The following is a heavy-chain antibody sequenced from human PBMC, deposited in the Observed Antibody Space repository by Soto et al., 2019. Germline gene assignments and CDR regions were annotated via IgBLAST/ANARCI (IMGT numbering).Heavy chain of an antibody. CDR1: GGTFITYA. CDR3: ARDRGGGY. J-gene: IGHJ4*02. Sequence: QVQLVQSGAEVKKPGSSVKVSCKASGGTFITYAISWVRQAPGQGLEWMGGIIPIFGTAKYAQKFQGRVTITADESTSTAYMEMTSLRPEDTAVYYCARDRGGGYWGQGTLVTVSS. V-gene: IGHV1-69*01. CDR2: IIPIFGTA. D-gene: IGHD3-16*01.